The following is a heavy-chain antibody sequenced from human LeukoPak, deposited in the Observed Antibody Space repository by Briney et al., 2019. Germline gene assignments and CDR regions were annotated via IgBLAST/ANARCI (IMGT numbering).Heavy chain of an antibody. D-gene: IGHD5-18*01. Sequence: GGSLRLSCAASGFTFSSHDMHWVRQAAGKGLEWVSGFIPAGDRYYAESVKGRFTISRENAKSSLYLQMNSLRAEDTAVYYCARDQYSYAHAAHWGQGTLVTVSS. J-gene: IGHJ4*02. CDR1: GFTFSSHD. CDR2: FIPAGDR. CDR3: ARDQYSYAHAAH. V-gene: IGHV3-13*04.